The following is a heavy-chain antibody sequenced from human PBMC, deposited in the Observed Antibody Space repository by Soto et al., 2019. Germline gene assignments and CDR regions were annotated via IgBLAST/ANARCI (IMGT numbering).Heavy chain of an antibody. J-gene: IGHJ6*04. D-gene: IGHD6-19*01. CDR1: RVSFSKFI. CDR2: IIPIFGTA. V-gene: IGHV1-69*13. Sequence: ASVKVSCKASRVSFSKFIVTWVRQAPGLGLEWVGGIIPIFGTANYAQKFQGRVTITADESTSTSYMEVNNLRSEDTAVYYCAKVRYSSPMGDYYGIDVWGEGTTVTFSS. CDR3: AKVRYSSPMGDYYGIDV.